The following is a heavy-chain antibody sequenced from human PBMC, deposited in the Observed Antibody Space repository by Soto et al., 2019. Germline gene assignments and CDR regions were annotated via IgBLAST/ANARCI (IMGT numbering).Heavy chain of an antibody. V-gene: IGHV3-21*01. CDR3: ARSGRVSGWSQEYYSYYGMDV. CDR1: GFTFSSYS. Sequence: PGGSLRLSCAASGFTFSSYSMNWVRQAPGKGLEWVSSISSSSSYIYYADSVKGRFTISRDNAKNSLYLQMNSLRAEDTAVYYCARSGRVSGWSQEYYSYYGMDVWGQGTTVTVSS. J-gene: IGHJ6*02. CDR2: ISSSSSYI. D-gene: IGHD6-19*01.